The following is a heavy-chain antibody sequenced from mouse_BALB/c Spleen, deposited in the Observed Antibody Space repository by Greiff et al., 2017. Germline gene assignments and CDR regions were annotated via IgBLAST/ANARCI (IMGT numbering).Heavy chain of an antibody. J-gene: IGHJ1*01. CDR1: GFTFNTYA. CDR3: VRLDGNYWYFDV. CDR2: IRSKSNNYAT. V-gene: IGHV10-1*02. D-gene: IGHD2-1*01. Sequence: DVQLQESGGGLVQPKGSLKLSCAASGFTFNTYAMNWVRQAPGKGLEWVARIRSKSNNYATYYADSVKDRFTISRDDSQSMLYLQMNNLKTEDTAMYYCVRLDGNYWYFDVWGAGTTVTVSS.